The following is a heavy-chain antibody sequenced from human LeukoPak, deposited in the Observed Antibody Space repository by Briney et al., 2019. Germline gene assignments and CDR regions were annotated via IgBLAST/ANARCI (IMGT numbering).Heavy chain of an antibody. D-gene: IGHD3-22*01. CDR1: GFTFSSYA. CDR2: ISYDGSNK. V-gene: IGHV3-30*04. CDR3: AREVRYYDSSGETLSNWFDP. J-gene: IGHJ5*02. Sequence: GRSLRLSCAASGFTFSSYAMHWVRQAPGKGLEWVAVISYDGSNKYYADSVKGRFTISRDNSKNTLYLQMNSLRAEDTAVYYCAREVRYYDSSGETLSNWFDPWGQGTLVTVSS.